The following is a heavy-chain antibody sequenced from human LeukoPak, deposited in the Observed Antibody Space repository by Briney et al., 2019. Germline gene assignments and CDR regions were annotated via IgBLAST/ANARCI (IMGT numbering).Heavy chain of an antibody. CDR1: GFTFSSFG. J-gene: IGHJ4*02. Sequence: GGSLRLSCAAAGFTFSSFGMDWVRQAPGKGLEWVAFIWSDGSHKYYVDSVKGRFTISRDNSRNTLYLQMSSLRAEDTAVYYCARGPDCSAGTCYFDYWGQGTLVTVSS. D-gene: IGHD2-15*01. V-gene: IGHV3-33*01. CDR2: IWSDGSHK. CDR3: ARGPDCSAGTCYFDY.